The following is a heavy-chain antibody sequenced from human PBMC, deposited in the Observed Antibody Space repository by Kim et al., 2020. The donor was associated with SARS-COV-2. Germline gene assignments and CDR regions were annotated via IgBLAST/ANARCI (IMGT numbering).Heavy chain of an antibody. V-gene: IGHV3-30*04. CDR2: ISYDGSNK. CDR1: GFTFSSYA. D-gene: IGHD3-10*01. CDR3: ARDLVGSWFGELLNYYYGMDV. J-gene: IGHJ6*02. Sequence: GGSLRLSCAASGFTFSSYAMHWVRQAPGKGLEWVAVISYDGSNKYYADSVKGRFTISRDNSKNTLYLQMNSLRAEDTAVYYCARDLVGSWFGELLNYYYGMDVWGQGTTVTVSS.